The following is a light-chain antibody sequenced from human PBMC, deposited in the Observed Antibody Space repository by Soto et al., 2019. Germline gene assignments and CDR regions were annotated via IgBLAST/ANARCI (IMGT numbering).Light chain of an antibody. V-gene: IGKV3-15*01. J-gene: IGKJ1*01. CDR1: QSVSRN. CDR3: QQYNNWPQP. CDR2: GAS. Sequence: IVLTQARATLCRSPGERALLSCRASQSVSRNLAWYQQKPGQAPRLLIYGASTRATGIPVRFSGSGSGTAVTLTFSSLQSEAFAVYYCQQYNNWPQPFGQGTKVDI.